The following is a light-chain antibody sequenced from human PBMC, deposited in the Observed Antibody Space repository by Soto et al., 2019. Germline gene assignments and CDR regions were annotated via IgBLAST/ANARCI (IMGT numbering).Light chain of an antibody. J-gene: IGKJ1*01. V-gene: IGKV3-20*01. CDR3: HQYGSSPGS. Sequence: EIVLQQSPGTLSSSPGGSATLSGRASQTVTSNYLAWYQQKRGQAPRLLIWGASIRAADLPDRFSGGGSGTDFTLTISRLEAEEFAIYYCHQYGSSPGSVGQGTKVDIK. CDR1: QTVTSNY. CDR2: GAS.